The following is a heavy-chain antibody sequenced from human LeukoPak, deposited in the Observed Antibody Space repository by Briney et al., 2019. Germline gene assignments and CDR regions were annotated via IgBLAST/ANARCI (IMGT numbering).Heavy chain of an antibody. V-gene: IGHV1-8*02. J-gene: IGHJ6*02. Sequence: ASVKVSCKASGYTFTGYYMHWVRQAPGQGLEWMGWINPNSGNTGYAQKFQGRVTMTRNTSISTAYMELSSLRSEDTAVYYCARPVVPAAIHYYYGMDVWGQGTTVTVSS. CDR2: INPNSGNT. D-gene: IGHD2-2*02. CDR1: GYTFTGYY. CDR3: ARPVVPAAIHYYYGMDV.